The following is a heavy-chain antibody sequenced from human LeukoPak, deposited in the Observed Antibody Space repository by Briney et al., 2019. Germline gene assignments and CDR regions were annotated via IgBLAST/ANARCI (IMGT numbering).Heavy chain of an antibody. CDR1: GYSFSSYG. J-gene: IGHJ4*02. V-gene: IGHV1-18*01. CDR2: ISAYNGNT. CDR3: ARGGWQQLALDY. D-gene: IGHD6-13*01. Sequence: ASVKVSCKASGYSFSSYGISWVRQAPGQGLEWMGWISAYNGNTNNAQKLQGRVTMTTDTSTSTAYMELRSLRSDDTAVYYCARGGWQQLALDYWGQGTLVTVSS.